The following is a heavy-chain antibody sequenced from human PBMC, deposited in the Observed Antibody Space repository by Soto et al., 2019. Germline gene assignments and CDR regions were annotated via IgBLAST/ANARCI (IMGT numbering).Heavy chain of an antibody. CDR3: AKSPLSTFGVVPLDY. D-gene: IGHD3-3*01. CDR1: GFTFSSYS. CDR2: ISSSSSTI. V-gene: IGHV3-48*01. J-gene: IGHJ4*02. Sequence: GGSLRLSCAASGFTFSSYSMNWVRQAPGKGLEWVSYISSSSSTIYYADSVKGRFTISRDNAKNTVYLQMNTLRAEDTAVYYCAKSPLSTFGVVPLDYWGQGTLVTVSS.